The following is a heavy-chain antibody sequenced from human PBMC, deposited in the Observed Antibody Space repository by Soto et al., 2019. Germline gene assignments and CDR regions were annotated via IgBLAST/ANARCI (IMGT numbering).Heavy chain of an antibody. CDR1: GYTFTTCR. V-gene: IGHV1-3*01. J-gene: IGHJ6*02. Sequence: ASVKVSCKASGYTFTTCRLHWVRQAPGQGLEWMGWIDAGNGNTKYSQKFQGRVTITRDTSASTAYMELSSLRSEDTAVYYCASSYSNYALIDYYYYGMDVWGQGTTVTVSS. D-gene: IGHD4-4*01. CDR3: ASSYSNYALIDYYYYGMDV. CDR2: IDAGNGNT.